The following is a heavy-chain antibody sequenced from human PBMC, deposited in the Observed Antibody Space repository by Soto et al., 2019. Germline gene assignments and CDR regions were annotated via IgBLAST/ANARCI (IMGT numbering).Heavy chain of an antibody. D-gene: IGHD5-12*01. J-gene: IGHJ2*01. Sequence: QVQLVQSGAEVKKPGSSVKVSCKASGGTFSSYAISWVRQAPGQGLEWMGGIIPIFGTANYAQKFQGRVAITAAESTSNAYMELSSLSSEDTAVYYCARGDGYNPPYWYFDLWGRGTLVTVSS. CDR1: GGTFSSYA. CDR3: ARGDGYNPPYWYFDL. CDR2: IIPIFGTA. V-gene: IGHV1-69*12.